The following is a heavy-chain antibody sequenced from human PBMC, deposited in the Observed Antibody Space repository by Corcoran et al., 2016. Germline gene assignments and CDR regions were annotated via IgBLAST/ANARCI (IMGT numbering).Heavy chain of an antibody. CDR1: GGSFSGYY. V-gene: IGHV4-34*01. Sequence: VQLQQWGAGLLKPSETLSLTCAVYGGSFSGYYWSWIRQPPGKGLEWIGEINHSGSTNYNPSLKSRLTISVDTSKNQFSLKLSSVTAADTAVYYCARADSTGYSSSWYDYWGQGTLVTVSS. D-gene: IGHD6-13*01. J-gene: IGHJ4*02. CDR3: ARADSTGYSSSWYDY. CDR2: INHSGST.